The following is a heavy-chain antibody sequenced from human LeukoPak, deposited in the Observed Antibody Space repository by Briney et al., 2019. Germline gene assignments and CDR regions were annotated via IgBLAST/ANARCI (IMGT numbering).Heavy chain of an antibody. V-gene: IGHV4-59*01. CDR3: ARVLYSIHDY. CDR1: GGSISSYY. D-gene: IGHD6-13*01. J-gene: IGHJ4*02. Sequence: SETLSLTCTVSGGSISSYYWSWIRQPPGKGLEWIGDIYYSGSTNYNPSLKNRHTISVDTSKNQSYLRLSSVNAADTAVYYCARVLYSIHDYGGQGTLVTVSS. CDR2: IYYSGST.